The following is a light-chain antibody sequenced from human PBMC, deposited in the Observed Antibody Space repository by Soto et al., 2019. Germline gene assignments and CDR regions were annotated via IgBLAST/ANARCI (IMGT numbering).Light chain of an antibody. CDR1: PTISKW. J-gene: IGKJ1*01. Sequence: DLPLTQPPSFLSASVGDRVTITCRASPTISKWLVWYQQKPGKAPKVLIFDASSLQSGVPSRFSGSGSGTDFSLTITSLQPDDSATYYCQQYQSYYTWTFGQGTKVDIK. V-gene: IGKV1-5*01. CDR2: DAS. CDR3: QQYQSYYTWT.